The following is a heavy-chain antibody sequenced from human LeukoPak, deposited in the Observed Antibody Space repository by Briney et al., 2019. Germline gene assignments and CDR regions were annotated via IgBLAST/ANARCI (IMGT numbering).Heavy chain of an antibody. J-gene: IGHJ4*02. V-gene: IGHV3-7*01. D-gene: IGHD3-22*01. CDR1: GFTFSNYW. CDR3: ARVQGSSGYSFEN. CDR2: IKQDGSEA. Sequence: PGGSLRLSRAASGFTFSNYWMSWVRQAPGKGLEWVGKIKQDGSEAYSVDSVKGRLTISRDNAKNSLYLQMNSLRVDDTAVYYCARVQGSSGYSFENWGQGTLVTVSS.